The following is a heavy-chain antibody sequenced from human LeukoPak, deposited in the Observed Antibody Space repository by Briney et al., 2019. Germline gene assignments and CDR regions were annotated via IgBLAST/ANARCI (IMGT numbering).Heavy chain of an antibody. D-gene: IGHD6-13*01. J-gene: IGHJ5*02. CDR3: ASHDVQQPDFVP. CDR1: GVTFSSYS. V-gene: IGHV3-21*01. CDR2: ISSSSSYI. Sequence: GGSLRLSCAASGVTFSSYSMNWVRQAPGKGLDWVSSISSSSSYIYYADSVKGRFTISRDNAKNSLYLQMNSLRAEDTAVYYCASHDVQQPDFVPWGQGTLVTVSS.